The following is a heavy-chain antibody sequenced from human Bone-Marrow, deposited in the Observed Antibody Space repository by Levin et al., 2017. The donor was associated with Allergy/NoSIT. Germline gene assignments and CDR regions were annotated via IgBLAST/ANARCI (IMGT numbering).Heavy chain of an antibody. D-gene: IGHD3-22*01. Sequence: GGSLRLSCAASGFTFSSYGMHWVRQAPGKGLEWVAVISYDGSNKYYADSVKGRFTISRDNSKNTLYLQMNSLRAEDTAVYYCAKDGIDREYGMDVWGQGTTVTVSS. CDR2: ISYDGSNK. V-gene: IGHV3-30*18. J-gene: IGHJ6*02. CDR1: GFTFSSYG. CDR3: AKDGIDREYGMDV.